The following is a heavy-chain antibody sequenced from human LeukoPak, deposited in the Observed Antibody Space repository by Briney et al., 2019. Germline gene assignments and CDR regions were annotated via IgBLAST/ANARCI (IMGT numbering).Heavy chain of an antibody. D-gene: IGHD3-9*01. CDR2: INPNSGGT. CDR3: ASADPQLRYFDWLSDHDAFNI. J-gene: IGHJ3*02. V-gene: IGHV1-2*02. Sequence: ASVKVSCKASGYTFTGYYMHWVRQAPGQGLEWMGWINPNSGGTNYAQKFQGRVTMTRDTSISTAYMELSRLRSDDTAVYYCASADPQLRYFDWLSDHDAFNIWGQGTMVTVSS. CDR1: GYTFTGYY.